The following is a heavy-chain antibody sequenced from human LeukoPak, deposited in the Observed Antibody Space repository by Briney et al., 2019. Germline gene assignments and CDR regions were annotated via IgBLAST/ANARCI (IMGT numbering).Heavy chain of an antibody. V-gene: IGHV4-34*01. J-gene: IGHJ5*02. D-gene: IGHD5-24*01. Sequence: SETLSLTCAVYGGSFSGYYWSWIRQPPGKGLEWIGEINHSGSTNFNPSLKSRVTISVDTSKNQLSLKLSSVTAADTAVYYCAFRRDGYKGGNWFDPWGQGTLVTVSS. CDR2: INHSGST. CDR1: GGSFSGYY. CDR3: AFRRDGYKGGNWFDP.